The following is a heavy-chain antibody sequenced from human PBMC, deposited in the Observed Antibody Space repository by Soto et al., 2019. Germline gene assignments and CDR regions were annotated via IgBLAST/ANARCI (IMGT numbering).Heavy chain of an antibody. V-gene: IGHV4-59*01. J-gene: IGHJ5*02. D-gene: IGHD6-13*01. Sequence: SETLSLTCTVSGISISSYYWSWIRQPPGKGLEWIGYIYYSGSTNYNPSLKSRVTISVDTSKNQFSLKLSSVTAADTAVYYCARKVGIAAAGSGDWFDPWGQGTLVTVSS. CDR1: GISISSYY. CDR2: IYYSGST. CDR3: ARKVGIAAAGSGDWFDP.